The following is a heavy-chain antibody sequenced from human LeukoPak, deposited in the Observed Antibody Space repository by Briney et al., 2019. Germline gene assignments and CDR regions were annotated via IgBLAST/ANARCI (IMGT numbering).Heavy chain of an antibody. CDR1: GFIFSAYE. CDR2: ISPSGSSV. V-gene: IGHV3-48*03. Sequence: PGGSLRLSCEASGFIFSAYEFNWVRQAPGKWLEWVSYISPSGSSVYYADSVKGRFTISRDDAKNSVYLQMNSLRAEDTALYYCARETSHCGGDCYDYWGQGALVTVSS. CDR3: ARETSHCGGDCYDY. D-gene: IGHD2-21*02. J-gene: IGHJ4*02.